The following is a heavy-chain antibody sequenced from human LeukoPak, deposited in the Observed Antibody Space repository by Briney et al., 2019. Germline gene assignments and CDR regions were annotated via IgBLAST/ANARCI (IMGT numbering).Heavy chain of an antibody. D-gene: IGHD3-22*01. J-gene: IGHJ6*03. Sequence: PSQTLSLTCTVSGGSISSGDYYWNWIRQPPGKGLEWIGYISYSGSTYFNPSLRSRVTISVDTSENQFSLKLSSVTAADTAVYYFARGTYYYDSSGLPHYYMDVWGKGTTVTVSS. CDR2: ISYSGST. V-gene: IGHV4-30-4*08. CDR3: ARGTYYYDSSGLPHYYMDV. CDR1: GGSISSGDYY.